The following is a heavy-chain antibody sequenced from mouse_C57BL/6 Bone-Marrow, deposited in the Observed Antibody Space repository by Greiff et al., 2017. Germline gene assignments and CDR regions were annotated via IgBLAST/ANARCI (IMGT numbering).Heavy chain of an antibody. J-gene: IGHJ2*01. CDR1: GYTFTSYG. CDR3: SRWEGYDYDGYFDY. D-gene: IGHD2-4*01. Sequence: VQLQQSGAEPARPGASVKLSCKASGYTFTSYGISWVKQRTGQGLEWIGEIYPRSGNTYYNAKFKGQATLPAAKSSSTAYMELRSLTSEYSAGYFCSRWEGYDYDGYFDYRGQGTTLTVSS. CDR2: IYPRSGNT. V-gene: IGHV1-81*01.